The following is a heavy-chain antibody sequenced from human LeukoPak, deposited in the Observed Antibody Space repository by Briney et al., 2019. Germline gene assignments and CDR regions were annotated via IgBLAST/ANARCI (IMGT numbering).Heavy chain of an antibody. V-gene: IGHV3-30*03. CDR2: MSSDGNTK. Sequence: GRSLRLSCAASGFTFSSYGMHWVRQAPGKGLEWVAVMSSDGNTKYYANSVRGRFTVSRDNSKNTVYLQMNSLRVEDTAVYYCVRDPILGYPDYFDSWGQGTLVTVSS. D-gene: IGHD2-15*01. J-gene: IGHJ4*02. CDR1: GFTFSSYG. CDR3: VRDPILGYPDYFDS.